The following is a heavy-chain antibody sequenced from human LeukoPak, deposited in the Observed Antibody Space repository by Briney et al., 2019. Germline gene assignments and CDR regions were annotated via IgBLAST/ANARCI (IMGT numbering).Heavy chain of an antibody. CDR2: ISSNGGST. CDR3: ARDYYDSSGYYLPGY. D-gene: IGHD3-22*01. V-gene: IGHV3-64*01. J-gene: IGHJ4*02. Sequence: PGRSLRLSCAAAGFTFSSYAMHWARQAPGKGLEYVAAISSNGGSTYYANSVKGRFTISRDNSKNTLYLQMGSLRAEDMAVYYCARDYYDSSGYYLPGYWGQGTLVTVSS. CDR1: GFTFSSYA.